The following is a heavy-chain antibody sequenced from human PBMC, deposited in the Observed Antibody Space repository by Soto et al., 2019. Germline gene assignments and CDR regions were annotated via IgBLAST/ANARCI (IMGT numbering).Heavy chain of an antibody. CDR1: GFTFSDYY. CDR2: ISPSTGYT. CDR3: ARAREDYYDSSDYEPVDY. V-gene: IGHV3-11*06. D-gene: IGHD3-22*01. Sequence: PGGSLRLSCAASGFTFSDYYMSWIRQAPGKGLEWVSYISPSTGYTNYADTVKGRFTISRDNAKNSLYLQMNSLRAEDTAVYYCARAREDYYDSSDYEPVDYWGQGTLVTVSS. J-gene: IGHJ4*02.